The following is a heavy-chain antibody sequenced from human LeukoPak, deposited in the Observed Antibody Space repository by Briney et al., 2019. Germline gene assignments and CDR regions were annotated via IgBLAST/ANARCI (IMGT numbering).Heavy chain of an antibody. V-gene: IGHV3-21*01. CDR1: GFTFSSYS. J-gene: IGHJ3*02. Sequence: GGSLRLSCAASGFTFSSYSVNWVRQAPGKGLEWVSSISSSSSYIYYADSVKGRFTISRDNAKNSLYLQMNSLRAEDTAVYYCAREISGYENDAFDIWGQGTMVTVSS. CDR2: ISSSSSYI. CDR3: AREISGYENDAFDI. D-gene: IGHD5-12*01.